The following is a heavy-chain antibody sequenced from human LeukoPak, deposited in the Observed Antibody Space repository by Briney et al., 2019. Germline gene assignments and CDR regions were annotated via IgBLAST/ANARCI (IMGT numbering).Heavy chain of an antibody. Sequence: SETLSLTCTVSGGSISSYYWSWIRQPSGKGLEWIGYIYYSGSTNYNPSLKSRVTISVDTSKNQFSLKLSSVTAADTAVYYCARESLDYYGSGSYYAYWGQGTLVTVSS. CDR1: GGSISSYY. V-gene: IGHV4-59*01. D-gene: IGHD3-10*01. CDR2: IYYSGST. CDR3: ARESLDYYGSGSYYAY. J-gene: IGHJ4*02.